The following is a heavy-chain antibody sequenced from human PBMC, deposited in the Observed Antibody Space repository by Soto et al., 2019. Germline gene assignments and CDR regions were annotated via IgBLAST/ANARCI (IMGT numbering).Heavy chain of an antibody. D-gene: IGHD2-15*01. J-gene: IGHJ6*03. CDR3: ASGVVVAATHYYYYMDV. Sequence: QVQLVQSGAEVKKPGSSVKVSCKASGGTFSSYTISWVRQAPGQGLERMGRIIPILGIANYAQKFQGRVTITADKSTSTAYMELSSLRSEDTAVYYCASGVVVAATHYYYYMDVWGKGTTVTVSS. CDR1: GGTFSSYT. CDR2: IIPILGIA. V-gene: IGHV1-69*02.